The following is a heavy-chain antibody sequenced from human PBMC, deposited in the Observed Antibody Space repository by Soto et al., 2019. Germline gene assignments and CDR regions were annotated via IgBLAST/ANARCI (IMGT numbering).Heavy chain of an antibody. CDR2: IIPIFGTA. CDR1: GGTFSSYA. V-gene: IGHV1-69*06. J-gene: IGHJ3*02. CDR3: ARAEYCGGDCYFDAFDI. Sequence: QVQLVQSGAEVKKPGSSVKVSCKASGGTFSSYAISWVRQAPGQGLEWMGGIIPIFGTANYAQKFQGRVTITADKSTSKAYMELSSLRSEDTAVYYCARAEYCGGDCYFDAFDIWGQGTMVTVSS. D-gene: IGHD2-21*02.